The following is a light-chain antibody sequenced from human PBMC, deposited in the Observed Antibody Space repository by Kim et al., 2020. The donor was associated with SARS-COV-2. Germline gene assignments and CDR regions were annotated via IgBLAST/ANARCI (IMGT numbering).Light chain of an antibody. V-gene: IGKV3-11*01. CDR1: QSVSSY. J-gene: IGKJ1*01. CDR2: DAS. CDR3: QQRGDWPT. Sequence: LSLSPGERATLSCRASQSVSSYLAWYQEKPGQAPRLLIFDASNRATGIPARFSGSGYGTDFTLTISSLEPEDFAVYYCQQRGDWPTFGQGTKLEI.